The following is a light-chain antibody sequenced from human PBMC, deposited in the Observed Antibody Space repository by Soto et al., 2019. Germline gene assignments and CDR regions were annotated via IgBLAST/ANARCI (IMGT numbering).Light chain of an antibody. J-gene: IGLJ2*01. Sequence: QSVLTQPASVSGSPGQSITISCTGTSSDVGGYDYVSWYQQHPGKAPKLMIYNVRNRPSGVSNRFSGSKAGNTASLTISGLQAEDEAAYYCSSYTSSSTVVFGGGTKPPS. CDR3: SSYTSSSTVV. CDR1: SSDVGGYDY. CDR2: NVR. V-gene: IGLV2-14*01.